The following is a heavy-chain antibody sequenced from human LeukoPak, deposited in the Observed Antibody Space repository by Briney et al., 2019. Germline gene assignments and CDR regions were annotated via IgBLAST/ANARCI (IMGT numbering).Heavy chain of an antibody. Sequence: SETLSLTCTVSGGSISSSSYYWGWIRQPPGKGLEWIGSIHYSGSTYYNPSLKSRVTISVDTSKNQFSLKLSSVTAADTAVYYCARLSVRGSYLIDYWGQGTLVTVSS. J-gene: IGHJ4*02. V-gene: IGHV4-39*01. CDR3: ARLSVRGSYLIDY. CDR2: IHYSGST. D-gene: IGHD1-26*01. CDR1: GGSISSSSYY.